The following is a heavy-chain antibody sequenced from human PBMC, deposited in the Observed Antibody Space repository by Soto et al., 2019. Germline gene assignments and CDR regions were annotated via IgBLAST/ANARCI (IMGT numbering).Heavy chain of an antibody. CDR1: GYTFTRYG. V-gene: IGHV1-18*01. D-gene: IGHD5-18*01. J-gene: IGHJ6*02. CDR3: ARCIQEDYYYGMDV. CDR2: ISGYNGDT. Sequence: ASVKVSFKASGYTFTRYGISWVRQAPGQGLEWMGWISGYNGDTNHAQKFQGRVSMTIDTSTSTVYMELRNLRSDDTAVYYCARCIQEDYYYGMDVWGQGTTVTVSS.